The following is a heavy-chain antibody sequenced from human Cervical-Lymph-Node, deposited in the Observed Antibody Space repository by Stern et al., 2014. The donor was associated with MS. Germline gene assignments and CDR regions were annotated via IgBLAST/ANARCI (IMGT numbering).Heavy chain of an antibody. D-gene: IGHD3-3*01. CDR2: INPNSGGT. V-gene: IGHV1-2*06. CDR1: GYTFASYY. CDR3: ARENRPGRYFDY. J-gene: IGHJ4*02. Sequence: VQLVQSGAEVKKPGASVKVSCKASGYTFASYYMHWVRQAPGQGLEWMGRINPNSGGTKYAQKFQGRVNMTKNTSINTAYMELSSLRSDDTAVYYCARENRPGRYFDYWGQGTLVTVSS.